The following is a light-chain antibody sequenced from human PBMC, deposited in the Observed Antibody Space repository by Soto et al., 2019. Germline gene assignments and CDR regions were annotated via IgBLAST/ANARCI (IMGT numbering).Light chain of an antibody. Sequence: DVHLTGSSYSLSASVADRPINTCQSSHSIANSLNWFQQKPGKAPELLISDSSHLEARVPSRFSGSRSGTDFTLTISNLQTEDFATYYCKQYEDLPLTFGGWTKVDIK. J-gene: IGKJ4*01. CDR3: KQYEDLPLT. CDR2: DSS. CDR1: HSIANS. V-gene: IGKV1-33*01.